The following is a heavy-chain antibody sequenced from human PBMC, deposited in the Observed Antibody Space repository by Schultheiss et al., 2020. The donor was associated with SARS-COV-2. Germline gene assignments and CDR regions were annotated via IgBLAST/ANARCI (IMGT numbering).Heavy chain of an antibody. D-gene: IGHD3-10*01. CDR3: ATHVSLRESFSFDY. J-gene: IGHJ4*02. CDR2: VYPRGSDT. Sequence: GGSLRLSCKASGYSFTSHWIGWVRQMPGKGLEWMGIVYPRGSDTRYNPSFQGQVTISADKSISTAYLQWSRLKASDTAMYYCATHVSLRESFSFDYWGQGTLVTVSS. V-gene: IGHV5-51*01. CDR1: GYSFTSHW.